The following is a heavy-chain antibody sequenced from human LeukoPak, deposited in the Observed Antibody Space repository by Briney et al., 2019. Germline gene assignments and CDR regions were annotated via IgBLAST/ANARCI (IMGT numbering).Heavy chain of an antibody. J-gene: IGHJ6*02. Sequence: SVKVSCKASGGTFSSCAISWVRQAPGHGLEWMGRIIPILGIANYAQKFQGRVTITADKSTSTAYMELSSLRSEDTAVYYCARVKGITMVRGVPYGMDVWGQGTTVTVSS. D-gene: IGHD3-10*01. CDR2: IIPILGIA. CDR1: GGTFSSCA. CDR3: ARVKGITMVRGVPYGMDV. V-gene: IGHV1-69*04.